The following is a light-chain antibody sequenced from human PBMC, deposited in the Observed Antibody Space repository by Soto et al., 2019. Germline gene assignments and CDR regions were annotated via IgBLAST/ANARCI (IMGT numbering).Light chain of an antibody. CDR1: QSLLHGDGETY. CDR3: MQSTSLPPA. V-gene: IGKV2D-29*01. CDR2: ELS. J-gene: IGKJ4*01. Sequence: DIVMTQTPLSLSVTPGQSASISCKSSQSLLHGDGETYLGWYLQKPGQPPPLLIYELSIRFSGVPARVSGSGSGTDFTLNLSRVEAEDVGVYYCMQSTSLPPAFGGGTKVEIK.